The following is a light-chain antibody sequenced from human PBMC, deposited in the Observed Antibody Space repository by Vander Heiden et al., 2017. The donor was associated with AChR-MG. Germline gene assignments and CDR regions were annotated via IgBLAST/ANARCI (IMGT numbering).Light chain of an antibody. CDR3: QQYDNLPGIT. CDR1: QDISNY. Sequence: DIQMTQSPSSLSASVGYRVTITCQASQDISNYLNWYQQKPGKAPKLLIYDASNLETGVPSRFSGSASGTDFTFTISSLQPEDIATYYCQQYDNLPGITFGHGIKVDIK. CDR2: DAS. V-gene: IGKV1-33*01. J-gene: IGKJ3*01.